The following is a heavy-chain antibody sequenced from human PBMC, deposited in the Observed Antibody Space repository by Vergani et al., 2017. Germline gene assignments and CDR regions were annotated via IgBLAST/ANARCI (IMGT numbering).Heavy chain of an antibody. J-gene: IGHJ4*02. Sequence: QLQLQESGPGLVTPSQTLSLTCSVSGASINSGGYYWSWISHSPGGGLEWIGYIYYSGNTYYNPSFKSRVIISVDTSKNQIYLDLNSVTAGDTAVYYWAWERGLGGSGYDLFGYWGQGNLVTVSS. CDR1: GASINSGGYY. D-gene: IGHD3-9*01. CDR3: AWERGLGGSGYDLFGY. CDR2: IYYSGNT. V-gene: IGHV4-31*03.